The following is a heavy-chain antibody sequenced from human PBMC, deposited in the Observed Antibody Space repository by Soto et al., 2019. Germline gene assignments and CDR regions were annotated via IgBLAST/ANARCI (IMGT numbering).Heavy chain of an antibody. CDR2: IVVGSGNT. CDR1: GFTFTSSA. CDR3: AADHGDFWSGYSDY. D-gene: IGHD3-3*01. J-gene: IGHJ4*02. Sequence: QMQLVQSGPEVKKPGTSVKVSCKASGFTFTSSAVQWVRQARGQRLEWIGWIVVGSGNTNYAHKFQERVTMTRDMSTSTAYRELSSMRSEDTAVYYCAADHGDFWSGYSDYWGQGTLVTVSS. V-gene: IGHV1-58*01.